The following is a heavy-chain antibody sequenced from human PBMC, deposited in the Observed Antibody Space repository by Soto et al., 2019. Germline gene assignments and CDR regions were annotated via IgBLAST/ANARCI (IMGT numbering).Heavy chain of an antibody. Sequence: PGGSLRLSSAASGFTFSSYSMIWVRQAPGKGLEWVSAISGSGGSTYYADSVKGRFTISRDNSKNTLYLQMNSLRAEDTAVYYCAKDPTIVVVIHKLNPGDALDIRGQGTMVTVSS. J-gene: IGHJ3*02. CDR1: GFTFSSYS. CDR3: AKDPTIVVVIHKLNPGDALDI. D-gene: IGHD3-22*01. V-gene: IGHV3-23*01. CDR2: ISGSGGST.